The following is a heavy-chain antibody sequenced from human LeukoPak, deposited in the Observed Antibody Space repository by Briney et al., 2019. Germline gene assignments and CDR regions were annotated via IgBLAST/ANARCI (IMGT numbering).Heavy chain of an antibody. CDR2: IWYDGSNK. CDR3: ARGKARGYSYGLDY. CDR1: GFTFSSYG. D-gene: IGHD5-18*01. V-gene: IGHV3-33*01. J-gene: IGHJ4*02. Sequence: PGGSLRLSCAASGFTFSSYGMHWVRQAPGKGLEWVEVIWYDGSNKYYADSVKGRFTISRDNSKNTLYLQMNSLRAEDTAVYYCARGKARGYSYGLDYWGQGTLVTVSS.